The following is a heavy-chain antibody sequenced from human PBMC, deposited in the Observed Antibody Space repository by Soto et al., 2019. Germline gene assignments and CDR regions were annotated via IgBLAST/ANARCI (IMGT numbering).Heavy chain of an antibody. CDR3: ARHHIRHRGWFSY. CDR1: SDSISSSSYY. CDR2: IYYTGST. D-gene: IGHD3-10*01. V-gene: IGHV4-39*01. Sequence: QLQLQESGPGLVKPSETLSLTCTVSSDSISSSSYYWGWIRQPPGKGLEWIGSIYYTGSTYYNPSLKSRVTISVDTSKNQFSLKLSSVTAADTAVYYCARHHIRHRGWFSYWGQGTLVTVSS. J-gene: IGHJ4*02.